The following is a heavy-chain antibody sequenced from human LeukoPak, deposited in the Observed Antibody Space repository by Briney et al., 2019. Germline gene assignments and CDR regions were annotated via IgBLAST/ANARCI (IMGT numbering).Heavy chain of an antibody. CDR1: GGSISSSSYY. CDR2: IYYSGST. Sequence: SETLSLTCTVSGGSISSSSYYWGWIRQPPGTGLEWIGSIYYSGSTYYNPSLKSRVTISVDTSKNQFSLKLSSVTAAGTAVYYCARLWSTSCKGGSCPHQPNYWGQGTRVTVPS. J-gene: IGHJ4*02. D-gene: IGHD2-15*01. V-gene: IGHV4-39*07. CDR3: ARLWSTSCKGGSCPHQPNY.